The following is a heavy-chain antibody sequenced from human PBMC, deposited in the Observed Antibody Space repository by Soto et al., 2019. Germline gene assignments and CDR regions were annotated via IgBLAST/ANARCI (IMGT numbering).Heavy chain of an antibody. CDR3: GHRLDVGSNSF. Sequence: SGPTLVNPTQTLTLTCSFSGFSLSTSGVGVEWIRQPPGKALEWLALVYSNDDKRYSPSVKSRVSITKDTSKNRVVLTVTNVHPVDTGTCYCGHRLDVGSNSFWGQGTMVTVSS. J-gene: IGHJ3*01. D-gene: IGHD4-4*01. CDR1: GFSLSTSGVG. V-gene: IGHV2-5*01. CDR2: VYSNDDK.